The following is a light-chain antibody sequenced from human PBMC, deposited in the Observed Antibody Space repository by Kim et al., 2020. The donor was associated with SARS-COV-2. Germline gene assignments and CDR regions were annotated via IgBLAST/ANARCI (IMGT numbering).Light chain of an antibody. V-gene: IGLV7-43*01. CDR1: TGAVTSGSY. J-gene: IGLJ1*01. Sequence: PGGTTPLTCSSNTGAVTSGSYPTWFQQKPGQAPSALIYRTSNKPSSPPARFSGSLLGGEAALTLSGVQPEDEAEYYCLLYYGGAYVFGTGTKVTVL. CDR2: RTS. CDR3: LLYYGGAYV.